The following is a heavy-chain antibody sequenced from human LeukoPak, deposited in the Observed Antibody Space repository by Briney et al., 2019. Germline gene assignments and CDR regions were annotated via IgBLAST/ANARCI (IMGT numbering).Heavy chain of an antibody. CDR2: ISSSGSTI. D-gene: IGHD2-15*01. Sequence: PGGSLRLSCAASGFTFSSYEMNWVRQAPGKGLEWVSYISSSGSTIYYADSVKGRFTISRDNAKNTLYLQMNSLRAEDTAVYYCVRSYCDGGSCYGRFDPWGQGTLVIVSS. V-gene: IGHV3-48*03. CDR3: VRSYCDGGSCYGRFDP. J-gene: IGHJ5*02. CDR1: GFTFSSYE.